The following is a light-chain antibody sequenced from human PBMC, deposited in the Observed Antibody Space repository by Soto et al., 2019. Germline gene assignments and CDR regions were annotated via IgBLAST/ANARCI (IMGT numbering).Light chain of an antibody. Sequence: QSVLTQPPSVSGAPGQRVTISCTGSSSNIGAGYDVHWYQQLPGTAPKLLIYGNSNRPSGVPDRFSGSKSGTSAFLAITGFQAEYDADYYCQSYDSSLRRVFGGGTKVTVL. CDR3: QSYDSSLRRV. J-gene: IGLJ2*01. CDR2: GNS. V-gene: IGLV1-40*01. CDR1: SSNIGAGYD.